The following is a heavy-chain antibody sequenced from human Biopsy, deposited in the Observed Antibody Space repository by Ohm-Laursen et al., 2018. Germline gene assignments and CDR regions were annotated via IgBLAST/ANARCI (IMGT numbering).Heavy chain of an antibody. CDR3: ARMPHFDY. V-gene: IGHV4-34*01. CDR2: INHSGRT. Sequence: SGTLSLTCTVSRDSISNYYWTWIRQSPGKGLEWIGEINHSGRTNYNPSLKSRVTISVDTSKNQFSLKVRSVTAADTAVYYCARMPHFDYWGQGILVTVSS. CDR1: RDSISNYY. D-gene: IGHD2-2*01. J-gene: IGHJ4*02.